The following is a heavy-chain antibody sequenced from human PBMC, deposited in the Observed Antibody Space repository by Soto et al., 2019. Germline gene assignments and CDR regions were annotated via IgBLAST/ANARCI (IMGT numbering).Heavy chain of an antibody. CDR3: ARGWGYDSNDYYYAY. Sequence: QVQLVQSGAEVGKPGSSVKVSCKASGGTFSRHAISWVRQAPGQGLEGMGGIIPIFGTANHAQKFQGRVTIIADESTSTVYMELSSLRSEDTAMYYCARGWGYDSNDYYYAYWGQGTLVIVSS. D-gene: IGHD3-22*01. CDR1: GGTFSRHA. J-gene: IGHJ4*02. V-gene: IGHV1-69*01. CDR2: IIPIFGTA.